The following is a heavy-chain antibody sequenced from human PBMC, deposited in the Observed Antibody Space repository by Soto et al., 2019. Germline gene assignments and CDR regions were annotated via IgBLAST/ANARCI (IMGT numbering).Heavy chain of an antibody. V-gene: IGHV3-23*01. J-gene: IGHJ4*02. D-gene: IGHD5-12*01. Sequence: EVQLLESGGGLVQPGGSLRLSCAASGFTFNSYVMNWVRQAPGKGLEWVSAISASGSTTYYADSVKGRFTISRDNSKNTLYLQMNSLRAEDTAVYYCAKVRGAYSVSDFDSWGQGTPVAVSS. CDR3: AKVRGAYSVSDFDS. CDR2: ISASGSTT. CDR1: GFTFNSYV.